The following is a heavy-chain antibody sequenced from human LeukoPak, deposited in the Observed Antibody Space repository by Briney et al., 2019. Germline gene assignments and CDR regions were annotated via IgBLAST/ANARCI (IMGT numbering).Heavy chain of an antibody. CDR3: ARERQYSSSSGLDY. Sequence: GASVKVSCKASGYTFTGYYMHWVRQAPGQGLEWMGWINPNSGGTNYAQKFQGRVTMTRDTSISTAYMELSRLRSDDTAVYYCARERQYSSSSGLDYWGQGTLVTVSS. V-gene: IGHV1-2*02. CDR1: GYTFTGYY. D-gene: IGHD6-6*01. J-gene: IGHJ4*02. CDR2: INPNSGGT.